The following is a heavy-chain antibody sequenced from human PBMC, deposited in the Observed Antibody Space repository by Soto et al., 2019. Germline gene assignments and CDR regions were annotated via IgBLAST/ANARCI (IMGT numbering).Heavy chain of an antibody. CDR2: VSWDGGSV. V-gene: IGHV3-9*01. Sequence: VQLVESGGGVVQPGRSLRLSCAASGFIFGNCAMHWVRQAPGKGLEWVSYVSWDGGSVGYADSVRGRFTISRDNAKNYMYVQMRRLRAEDTASYYCANDLGGGSYVFDYFDCWGQGTLVTVSS. J-gene: IGHJ4*02. D-gene: IGHD2-15*01. CDR3: ANDLGGGSYVFDYFDC. CDR1: GFIFGNCA.